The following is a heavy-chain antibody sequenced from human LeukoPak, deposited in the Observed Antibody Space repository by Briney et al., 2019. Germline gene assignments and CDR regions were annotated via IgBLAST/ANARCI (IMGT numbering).Heavy chain of an antibody. CDR1: GFTFSSYS. CDR3: ARDLGYEWELPAFDY. D-gene: IGHD1-26*01. V-gene: IGHV3-48*04. Sequence: GGSLRLSCAASGFTFSSYSMNWVRQAPGKGLEWVSYISSSSSTIYYADSVKGRFTISRDNAKNSLYLQMNSLRAEDTAVYYCARDLGYEWELPAFDYWGQGTLVTVSS. J-gene: IGHJ4*02. CDR2: ISSSSSTI.